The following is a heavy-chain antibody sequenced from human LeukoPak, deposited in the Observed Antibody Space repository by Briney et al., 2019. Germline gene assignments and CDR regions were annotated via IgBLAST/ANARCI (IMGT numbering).Heavy chain of an antibody. Sequence: SETLSLTCTVSGGSINSRTYNWGWIRQPPGKGLEWIGSFYYSGSTNYNPSLKSRVTLSADTSKNQFSLKLSSVTAADTAVYYCVRSEPNYYGSGSYDFDYWGQGTLVTVSS. CDR3: VRSEPNYYGSGSYDFDY. J-gene: IGHJ4*02. V-gene: IGHV4-39*01. CDR2: FYYSGST. D-gene: IGHD3-10*01. CDR1: GGSINSRTYN.